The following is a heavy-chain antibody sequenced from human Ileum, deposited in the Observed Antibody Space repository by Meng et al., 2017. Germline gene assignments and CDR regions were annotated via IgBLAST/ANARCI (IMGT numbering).Heavy chain of an antibody. D-gene: IGHD3-22*01. CDR2: ISYDGSNK. V-gene: IGHV3-30-3*01. CDR3: ARDTKNYYDSSGYPGPLDY. CDR1: LLTFSSYA. J-gene: IGHJ4*02. Sequence: VQLVESVGGVAESARPLRLSSSVPLLTFSSYAMHWVRQATCKGLEWVAVISYDGSNKYYAESVKGRFTISRDNSKNTLYLQMNSLRAEDTAVYYCARDTKNYYDSSGYPGPLDYWGQGTLVTVSS.